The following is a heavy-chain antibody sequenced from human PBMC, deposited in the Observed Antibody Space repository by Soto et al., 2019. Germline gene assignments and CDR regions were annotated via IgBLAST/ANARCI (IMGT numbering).Heavy chain of an antibody. D-gene: IGHD3-22*01. J-gene: IGHJ4*02. CDR3: AILDSYYYDSSGPSDY. V-gene: IGHV3-30-3*01. CDR1: GFTFSSYA. Sequence: PGGSLRLSCAASGFTFSSYAMHWVRQAPGKGLEWVAVISYDGSNKYYADSVKGRFTISRDNSKNTLYLQMNSLRAEGTAVYYCAILDSYYYDSSGPSDYWGQGTLVTVSS. CDR2: ISYDGSNK.